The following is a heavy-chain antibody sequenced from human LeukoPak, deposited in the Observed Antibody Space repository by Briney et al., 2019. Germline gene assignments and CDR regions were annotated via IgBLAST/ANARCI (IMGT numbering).Heavy chain of an antibody. V-gene: IGHV3-21*01. CDR2: ISSSSSYI. CDR3: ARDTYYYDSSGYWYYYGMDV. Sequence: GGSLRLSCAASGFTFSSYSMNWVHQAPGKGLEWVSSISSSSSYIYYADSVKGRFTISRDNAKNSLYLQMNSLRAEDTAVYYCARDTYYYDSSGYWYYYGMDVWGQGTTVTVSS. D-gene: IGHD3-22*01. J-gene: IGHJ6*02. CDR1: GFTFSSYS.